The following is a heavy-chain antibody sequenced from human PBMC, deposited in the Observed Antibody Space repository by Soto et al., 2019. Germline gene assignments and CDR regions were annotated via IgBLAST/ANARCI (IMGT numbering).Heavy chain of an antibody. Sequence: PSETLSLTCAVSGDSITGDEWWSWVRQPPGEGLEWIAFIYNSVSTNYNPSLKSRVTISVDTSKNQFSLKLSSVTAADTAVYYCASRYPYYYDSSGYYYPYWGQGTLVTVSS. V-gene: IGHV4-4*02. J-gene: IGHJ4*02. CDR1: GDSITGDEW. CDR3: ASRYPYYYDSSGYYYPY. D-gene: IGHD3-22*01. CDR2: IYNSVST.